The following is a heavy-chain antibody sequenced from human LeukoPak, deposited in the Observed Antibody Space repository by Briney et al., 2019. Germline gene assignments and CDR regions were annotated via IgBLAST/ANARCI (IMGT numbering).Heavy chain of an antibody. CDR2: ISGSGGST. V-gene: IGHV3-23*01. J-gene: IGHJ5*02. D-gene: IGHD3-22*01. CDR1: GFTFSSYA. CDR3: AKLFGRTMIVPTDWSAP. Sequence: PGGSLRLSCAASGFTFSSYAMSWVRQAPGKGLEWVSAISGSGGSTYYADSVKGRFTISRDNSKNTLYLQMNSLRAEDTAVYYCAKLFGRTMIVPTDWSAPWGQGPLVTVPS.